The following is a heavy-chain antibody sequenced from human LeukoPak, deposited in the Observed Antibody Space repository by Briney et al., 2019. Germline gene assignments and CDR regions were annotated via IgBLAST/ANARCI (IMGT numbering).Heavy chain of an antibody. V-gene: IGHV3-74*01. CDR2: INSDGSST. Sequence: PGGSLRLSCAASGFTFSSYWMYWVRQAPGKGLVWVSCINSDGSSTRYADSVKGRFTISRDNAKNTLYLQMNSLRGEDTAVYYCARDKSNGMDVWGQGTTITVS. CDR1: GFTFSSYW. J-gene: IGHJ6*02. CDR3: ARDKSNGMDV.